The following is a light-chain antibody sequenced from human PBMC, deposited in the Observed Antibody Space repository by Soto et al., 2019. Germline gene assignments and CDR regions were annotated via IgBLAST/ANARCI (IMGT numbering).Light chain of an antibody. CDR2: AAS. J-gene: IGKJ4*01. CDR3: QQVNGYPRDIT. V-gene: IGKV1-9*01. CDR1: QSISSY. Sequence: DIQMTQSPSSLSASVGDRVTITCRASQSISSYLNWYQQKPGKAPKLLIYAASTLQSGVPSRFSGSGYGTDFTLTISSLQPEDFATYYCQQVNGYPRDITFGGGTRVEI.